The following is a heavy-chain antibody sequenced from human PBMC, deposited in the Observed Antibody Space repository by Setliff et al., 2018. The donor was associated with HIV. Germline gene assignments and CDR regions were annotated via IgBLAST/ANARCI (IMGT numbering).Heavy chain of an antibody. CDR2: INHSGRT. J-gene: IGHJ6*02. V-gene: IGHV4-34*01. CDR3: AREDYYYYGMDV. Sequence: PSETLSLTCAVYGGSLSDNYWSWIRQSPGKGLEWIGEINHSGRTKYSPSLRSRVTISVDTSKNQFSLKLSSVTAADTAVYYCAREDYYYYGMDVWGQGTTVTVSS. CDR1: GGSLSDNY.